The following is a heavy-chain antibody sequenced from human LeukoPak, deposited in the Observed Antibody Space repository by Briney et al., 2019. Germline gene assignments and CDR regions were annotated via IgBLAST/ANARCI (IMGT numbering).Heavy chain of an antibody. CDR2: ISAYNGNT. CDR1: GYTFTSYG. Sequence: ASVKVSCEASGYTFTSYGISWVRQAPGQGLEWMGWISAYNGNTNYAQKLQGRATMTTDTSTSTAYMELRSLRSDDTAVYYCARDRGCSSPSCYSHFDYWGQGTLVPVSS. J-gene: IGHJ4*02. V-gene: IGHV1-18*04. D-gene: IGHD2-2*01. CDR3: ARDRGCSSPSCYSHFDY.